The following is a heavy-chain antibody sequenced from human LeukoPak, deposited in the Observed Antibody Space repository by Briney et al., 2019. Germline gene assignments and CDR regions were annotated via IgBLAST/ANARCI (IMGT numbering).Heavy chain of an antibody. CDR3: ARDGRYDFWSGYLPFDY. Sequence: SETLSLTCTASGGSISSYYWSWIRQPAGKGLEWIGRIYTSGSTNYNPSLKSRVTMSVDTSKNQFSLKLSSVTAADTAVYYCARDGRYDFWSGYLPFDYWGQGTLVTVSS. CDR1: GGSISSYY. V-gene: IGHV4-4*07. CDR2: IYTSGST. D-gene: IGHD3-3*01. J-gene: IGHJ4*02.